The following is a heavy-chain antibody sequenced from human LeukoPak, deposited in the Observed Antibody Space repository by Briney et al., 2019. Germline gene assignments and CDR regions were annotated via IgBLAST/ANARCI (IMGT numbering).Heavy chain of an antibody. CDR2: VYTSGST. D-gene: IGHD6-13*01. CDR3: ARQLLYSSSWYIGWFDP. V-gene: IGHV4-4*09. CDR1: GGSISGGY. Sequence: SETLSLTCTVSGGSISGGYWSWIRQPPGRGLEWIGYVYTSGSTNYNPSLKSRVTISVDTSKNQFSLKLSSVTAADTAVYYCARQLLYSSSWYIGWFDPWGQGTLVTVSS. J-gene: IGHJ5*02.